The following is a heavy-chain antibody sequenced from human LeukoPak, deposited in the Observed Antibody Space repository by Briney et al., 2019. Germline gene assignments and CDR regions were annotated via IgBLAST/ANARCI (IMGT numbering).Heavy chain of an antibody. CDR2: VYHSGST. J-gene: IGHJ4*02. CDR3: ARAYSAYVDY. D-gene: IGHD1-26*01. Sequence: PSETLSLTCAVSGGSISSPNWWTWVRQPPGKGLEWIGEVYHSGSTNYNPSLRSRVTISLDKSKNQFSLKLSSVTAADTAVYYCARAYSAYVDYWGQGTLVTVSS. V-gene: IGHV4-4*02. CDR1: GGSISSPNW.